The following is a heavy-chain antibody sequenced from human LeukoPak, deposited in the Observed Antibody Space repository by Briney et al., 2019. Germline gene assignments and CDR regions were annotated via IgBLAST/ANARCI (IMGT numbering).Heavy chain of an antibody. CDR2: IYYSGST. J-gene: IGHJ4*02. D-gene: IGHD3-22*01. V-gene: IGHV4-39*07. Sequence: PSETLSLTCTVSGGSISSSSSYWGWIRQPPGKGLEWIGGIYYSGSTYYNPSLKSRVTISVDTSKNQFSLKLSSVTAADTAVYYCARVVLYYDSRGGFDYWGQGTLVTVSS. CDR1: GGSISSSSSY. CDR3: ARVVLYYDSRGGFDY.